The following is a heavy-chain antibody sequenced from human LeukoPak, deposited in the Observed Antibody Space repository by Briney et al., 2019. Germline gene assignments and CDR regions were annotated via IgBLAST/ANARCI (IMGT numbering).Heavy chain of an antibody. CDR2: IKQDGSDT. J-gene: IGHJ4*02. V-gene: IGHV3-7*03. CDR1: GFSFNTYW. D-gene: IGHD3-10*01. Sequence: GGSLRLSCAASGFSFNTYWMNWVRQAPGKGLVWVAHIKQDGSDTYYADSVKGRFTISRDNAKNTVSLQMNSLRAEDTALYYCAKGSGNGYGSGPFDYWGQGNLVTVSS. CDR3: AKGSGNGYGSGPFDY.